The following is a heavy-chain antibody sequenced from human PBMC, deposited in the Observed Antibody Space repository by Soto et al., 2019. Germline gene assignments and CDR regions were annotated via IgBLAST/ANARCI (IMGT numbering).Heavy chain of an antibody. Sequence: SETMSLTCTVSGGSISRSSYYWGWIRQPPGKGLEWIGSIYYSGSTYDNPSLKSRVTISVDTSKTQFSLKLSSVTAADPAVYYCARGVSSSWADYDYYYGMDVWGQGNTVTVSS. J-gene: IGHJ6*02. D-gene: IGHD6-13*01. CDR1: GGSISRSSYY. V-gene: IGHV4-39*01. CDR3: ARGVSSSWADYDYYYGMDV. CDR2: IYYSGST.